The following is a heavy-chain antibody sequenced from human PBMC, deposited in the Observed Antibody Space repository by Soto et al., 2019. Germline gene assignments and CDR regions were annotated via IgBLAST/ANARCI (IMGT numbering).Heavy chain of an antibody. V-gene: IGHV1-3*01. Sequence: ASVKVSCKASGYTFTSNAMHWVRQAPGQRLEWMGWINAGNGNTKYSQKFQGRVTITRDTSASTAYMELSSLRSEDTAVYYCARMIGYRSSWYYSRSAFDYWGQGTPVTVSS. CDR1: GYTFTSNA. J-gene: IGHJ4*02. CDR2: INAGNGNT. CDR3: ARMIGYRSSWYYSRSAFDY. D-gene: IGHD6-13*01.